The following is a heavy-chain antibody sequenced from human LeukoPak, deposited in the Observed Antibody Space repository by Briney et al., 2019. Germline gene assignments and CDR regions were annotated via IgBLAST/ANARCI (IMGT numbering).Heavy chain of an antibody. J-gene: IGHJ4*02. CDR3: ARGSITIFGVVIDGYFDY. CDR1: GGSISSYY. Sequence: SETLSLTCTVSGGSISSYYWSWIRQPPGKGLEWIGYIYYSGSTNYNPSLKSRVTISVDTSKNQFSLELSSVTAADTAVYYCARGSITIFGVVIDGYFDYWGQGTLVTVSS. CDR2: IYYSGST. V-gene: IGHV4-59*01. D-gene: IGHD3-3*01.